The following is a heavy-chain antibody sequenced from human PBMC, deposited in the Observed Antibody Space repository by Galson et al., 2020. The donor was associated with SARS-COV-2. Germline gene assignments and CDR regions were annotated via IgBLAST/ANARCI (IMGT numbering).Heavy chain of an antibody. D-gene: IGHD2-8*02. CDR1: GFAFGNYA. Sequence: GGSLRLSCVASGFAFGNYAMHWVRQPLGKGLQYVSGISSEGGATFYATSLKDRVTISRDNSRNTLFLQMGSLRPEDTGVYFCARRSPTGGNYDFWGQGTLVTVSS. CDR3: ARRSPTGGNYDF. J-gene: IGHJ4*02. V-gene: IGHV3-64*01. CDR2: ISSEGGAT.